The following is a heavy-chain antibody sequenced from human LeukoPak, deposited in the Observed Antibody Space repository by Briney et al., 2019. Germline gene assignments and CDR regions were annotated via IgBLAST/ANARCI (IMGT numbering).Heavy chain of an antibody. CDR3: ARKGIAVAGAFDI. J-gene: IGHJ3*02. CDR2: IYHSGST. CDR1: GGSISSSNW. Sequence: SESLSLTCAVSGGSISSSNWWSWVRQPPGKGLEWIGEIYHSGSTNYNPSLKSRVTISVDKSKNQFSLKLSSVTAADTAVYYCARKGIAVAGAFDIWGQGTMVTVSS. D-gene: IGHD6-19*01. V-gene: IGHV4-4*02.